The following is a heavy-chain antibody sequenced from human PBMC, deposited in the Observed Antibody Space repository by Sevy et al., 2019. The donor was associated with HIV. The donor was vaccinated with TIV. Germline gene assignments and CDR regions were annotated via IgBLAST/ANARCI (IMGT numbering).Heavy chain of an antibody. J-gene: IGHJ6*02. CDR1: GFTFSRYW. CDR3: AREGSPYDTYYYYYGMDV. V-gene: IGHV3-7*01. CDR2: IKQDGSEK. D-gene: IGHD5-12*01. Sequence: GGSLRLSCAASGFTFSRYWMSWVRQAPGKGLEWVANIKQDGSEKYYVDSVKGRFTISRDNSQNSLFLQMNTLRAEDTAVYYCAREGSPYDTYYYYYGMDVWGQGTTATVSS.